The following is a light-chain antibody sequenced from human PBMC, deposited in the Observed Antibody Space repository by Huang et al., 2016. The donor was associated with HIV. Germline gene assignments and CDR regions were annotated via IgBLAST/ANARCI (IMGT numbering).Light chain of an antibody. V-gene: IGKV3-15*01. CDR1: QSNNTN. Sequence: DRVMTQSPVTLSVSPGERATLSCRASQSNNTNLAWYQPKPGQAPRLLTYDASTRAIDVPARFSGSGTEIQFTLTISSLQSEDFAVYYCQQYNNWPRTFGQGTKLDIK. CDR2: DAS. CDR3: QQYNNWPRT. J-gene: IGKJ2*01.